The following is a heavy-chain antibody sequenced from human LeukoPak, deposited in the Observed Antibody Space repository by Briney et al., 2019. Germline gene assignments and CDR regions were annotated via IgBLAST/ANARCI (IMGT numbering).Heavy chain of an antibody. CDR3: ARLMYDILTGYLFDY. D-gene: IGHD3-9*01. V-gene: IGHV1-2*02. J-gene: IGHJ4*02. CDR1: GYTFTGYY. Sequence: ASVKVSCKASGYTFTGYYMHWVRQAPGQGLEWMGWINPNSGGTNYAQKFQGRVTMTRDTSISTAYMELSRLRSDDTAVYYCARLMYDILTGYLFDYRGQGTLVTVSS. CDR2: INPNSGGT.